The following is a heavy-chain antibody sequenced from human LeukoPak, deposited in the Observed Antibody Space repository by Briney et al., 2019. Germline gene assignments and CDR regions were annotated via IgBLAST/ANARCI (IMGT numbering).Heavy chain of an antibody. V-gene: IGHV4-34*01. CDR3: ASGPRGGIVATTTDLDY. CDR1: GGSFSGYY. Sequence: SETLSLTCAVYGGSFSGYYWGWIRQPPGKGLEWIGSIYYSGSTYYNPSLKSRVTISVDTSKNQFSLKLSSVTAADTAVYYCASGPRGGIVATTTDLDYWGQGTLVTVSS. D-gene: IGHD5-12*01. CDR2: IYYSGST. J-gene: IGHJ4*02.